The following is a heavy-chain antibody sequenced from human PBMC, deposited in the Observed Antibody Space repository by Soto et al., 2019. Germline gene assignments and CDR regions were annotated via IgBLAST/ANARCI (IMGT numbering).Heavy chain of an antibody. V-gene: IGHV4-59*08. CDR1: GGSISSYY. CDR3: ARFNCYFDL. J-gene: IGHJ2*01. CDR2: IYYSGST. Sequence: QVQLQESGPGLVKPSETLSLTCTVSGGSISSYYWSWIRQPPGKGLEWIGYIYYSGSTNYNPSLKSRVTISVDTSKNQFSLKLSSVTAADTAVDYCARFNCYFDLWGRGTLVTVSS.